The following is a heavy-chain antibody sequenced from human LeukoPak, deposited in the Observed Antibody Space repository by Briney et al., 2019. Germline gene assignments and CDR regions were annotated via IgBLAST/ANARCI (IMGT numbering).Heavy chain of an antibody. Sequence: SETLSLTCTVSGGSISSSSYYWGWIRQPPGKGLEWIGSIYYSGSTYYNPSLKSRVTISVDTSKNQFSLKLSSVTAADTAVYYCAIPRQPSSSSQDDAFDIWGQGTMVTVSS. V-gene: IGHV4-39*07. J-gene: IGHJ3*02. D-gene: IGHD6-13*01. CDR3: AIPRQPSSSSQDDAFDI. CDR2: IYYSGST. CDR1: GGSISSSSYY.